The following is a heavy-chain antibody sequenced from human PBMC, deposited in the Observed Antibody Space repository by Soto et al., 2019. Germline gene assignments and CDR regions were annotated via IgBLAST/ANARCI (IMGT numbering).Heavy chain of an antibody. CDR3: ARHEQFYYYYYGMDV. D-gene: IGHD4-4*01. V-gene: IGHV5-51*01. CDR1: VYSFTTYW. CDR2: INPGDSDI. Sequence: GESLKISCKASVYSFTTYWIALVRQMPGKGLEWMGIINPGDSDIRYSPSFQGQVTISADNSISTAYLQWSSLKASDTAMYYCARHEQFYYYYYGMDVWGQGTAVTVSS. J-gene: IGHJ6*02.